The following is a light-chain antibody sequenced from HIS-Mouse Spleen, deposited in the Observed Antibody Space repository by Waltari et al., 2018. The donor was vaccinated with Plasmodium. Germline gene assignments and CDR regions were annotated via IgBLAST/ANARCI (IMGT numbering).Light chain of an antibody. CDR3: QQYNNWSFT. V-gene: IGKV3-20*01. Sequence: EIVLTQSPGTLSLSPGERATLSCRASQSVSSSYLAWYQQKPGQAPRLLIYGASSRAPGIPDRFSGSGSGTYFTLTISSLQSEDFAVYYCQQYNNWSFTFGPGTKVDIK. CDR1: QSVSSSY. CDR2: GAS. J-gene: IGKJ3*01.